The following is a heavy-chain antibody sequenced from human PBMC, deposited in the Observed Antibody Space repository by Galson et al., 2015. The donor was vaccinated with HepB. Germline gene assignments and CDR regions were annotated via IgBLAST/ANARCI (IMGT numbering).Heavy chain of an antibody. J-gene: IGHJ1*01. Sequence: TLSLTCTVSGGSISSGPYFWSWIRQPAGKGLEWIGRIYTSGRTTYNPSLKSRVTMSIGTSKNQFSLKLSSVTAADTAVYYCARDASAATSRNGFQHWGQGTLVTGSS. CDR2: IYTSGRT. V-gene: IGHV4-61*02. CDR3: ARDASAATSRNGFQH. D-gene: IGHD2-15*01. CDR1: GGSISSGPYF.